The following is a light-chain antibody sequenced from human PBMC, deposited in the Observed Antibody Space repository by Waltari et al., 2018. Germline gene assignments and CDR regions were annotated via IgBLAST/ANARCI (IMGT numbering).Light chain of an antibody. CDR2: GNS. CDR1: SSNIGAGYD. Sequence: QSVLTQPPSVSGAPGQRVTISCTGSSSNIGAGYDVHWYQQLPGTAPKLLIYGNSNRPSGVTDQFSGTKSGTSASLAITGLQAEDEADYYCQSYDSSLSGVVFGGGTKLTVL. CDR3: QSYDSSLSGVV. V-gene: IGLV1-40*01. J-gene: IGLJ2*01.